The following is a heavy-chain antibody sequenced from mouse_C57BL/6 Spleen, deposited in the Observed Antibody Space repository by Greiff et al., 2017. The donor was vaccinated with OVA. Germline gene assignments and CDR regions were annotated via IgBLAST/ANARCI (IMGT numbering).Heavy chain of an antibody. V-gene: IGHV1-72*01. CDR1: GYTFTSYW. CDR3: AREENYSNYGRYFDV. D-gene: IGHD2-5*01. CDR2: IDPNSGGT. Sequence: QVHVKQPGAELVKPGASVKLSCKASGYTFTSYWMHWVKQRPGRGLEWIGRIDPNSGGTKYNEKFKSKATLTVDKPSSTAYMQLSSLTSEDSAVYYCAREENYSNYGRYFDVWGTGTTVTVSS. J-gene: IGHJ1*03.